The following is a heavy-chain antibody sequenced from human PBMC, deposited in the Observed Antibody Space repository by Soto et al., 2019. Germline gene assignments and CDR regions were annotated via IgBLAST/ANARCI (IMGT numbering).Heavy chain of an antibody. D-gene: IGHD3-3*01. J-gene: IGHJ5*02. CDR3: ARVDGTIFGVVTSFDP. Sequence: SETLSLTCAVSGGSISSSNWWSWVRQPPGKGLEWIGEIYHSGSTNYNPSLKSRVTISVDKSKNQFSLKLSSVTAADTAVYYCARVDGTIFGVVTSFDPWGQGTLVTVSS. CDR1: GGSISSSNW. CDR2: IYHSGST. V-gene: IGHV4-4*02.